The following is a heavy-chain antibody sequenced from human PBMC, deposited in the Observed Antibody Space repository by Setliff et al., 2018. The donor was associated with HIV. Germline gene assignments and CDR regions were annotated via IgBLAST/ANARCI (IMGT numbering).Heavy chain of an antibody. J-gene: IGHJ6*03. Sequence: ASVKVSCKASGYTFTSYAMHWVRQAPGQRLEWMGWINAGNGNTKYSQEFQGRVTITRDTSASTAYMELSSLRSEDMAVYYCARSAYCGGDCSDYYYYYMDVWGKGTTVTVSS. CDR1: GYTFTSYA. CDR2: INAGNGNT. CDR3: ARSAYCGGDCSDYYYYYMDV. D-gene: IGHD2-21*01. V-gene: IGHV1-3*03.